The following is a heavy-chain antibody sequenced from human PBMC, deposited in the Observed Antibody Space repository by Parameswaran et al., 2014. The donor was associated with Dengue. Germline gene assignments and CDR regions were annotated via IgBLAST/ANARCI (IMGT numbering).Heavy chain of an antibody. CDR2: IIPIFGPP. CDR3: ASGQQAYYFDF. J-gene: IGHJ4*02. Sequence: WVRQAPGQGLEWMGGIIPIFGPPNYAQKFRDRVTITADESTSTASMELRSLRSEDTAVYYCASGQQAYYFDFWGQGTLVTVSS. D-gene: IGHD6-13*01. V-gene: IGHV1-69*01.